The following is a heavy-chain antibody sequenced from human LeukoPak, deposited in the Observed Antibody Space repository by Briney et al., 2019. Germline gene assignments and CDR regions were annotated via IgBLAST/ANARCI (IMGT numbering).Heavy chain of an antibody. V-gene: IGHV4-59*01. D-gene: IGHD3-3*01. CDR3: ARVRFLGSNWFDP. CDR2: IYYSGST. Sequence: PSETLSLTCTVSGGSISSYYWSWIRQPPGKGLEWIGYIYYSGSTNYNPSLKSRVTISVDTPKNQFSLKLSSVTAADTAVYYCARVRFLGSNWFDPWGQGTLVTVSS. J-gene: IGHJ5*02. CDR1: GGSISSYY.